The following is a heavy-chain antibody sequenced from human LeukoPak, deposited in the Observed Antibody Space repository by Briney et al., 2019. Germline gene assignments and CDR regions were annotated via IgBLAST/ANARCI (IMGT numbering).Heavy chain of an antibody. D-gene: IGHD6-19*01. CDR3: AKGYGSCWYVFDY. CDR2: ISYDGSNK. V-gene: IGHV3-30*18. CDR1: GFTFSSYG. J-gene: IGHJ4*02. Sequence: GGTLRLSCAASGFTFSSYGMHWVRQAPGKGLEWVAVISYDGSNKYYADSVKGRFTISRDNSKNTLYLQMNSLRAEDSAVYYCAKGYGSCWYVFDYWGEGTLVTVSS.